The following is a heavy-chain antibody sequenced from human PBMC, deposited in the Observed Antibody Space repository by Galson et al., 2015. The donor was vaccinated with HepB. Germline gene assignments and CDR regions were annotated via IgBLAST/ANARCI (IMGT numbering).Heavy chain of an antibody. D-gene: IGHD5-12*01. CDR2: ISWNSGSI. CDR1: GFTFDDYA. J-gene: IGHJ4*02. CDR3: AKDARATGLFDY. Sequence: SLRLSCAASGFTFDDYAMHWVRQAPGKGLEWVSGISWNSGSIGYADSVKGRFTISRDNAKNSLYLQMNSLRAEDTALYYCAKDARATGLFDYWGQGTLVTVSS. V-gene: IGHV3-9*01.